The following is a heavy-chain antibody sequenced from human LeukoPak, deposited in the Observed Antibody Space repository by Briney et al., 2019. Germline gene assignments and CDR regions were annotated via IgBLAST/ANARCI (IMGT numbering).Heavy chain of an antibody. CDR3: ARQLAYCGGDCYQRPHYYYGMDV. CDR2: IYPGDSDT. Sequence: GASLQISCKGSGSIFTSYWIGWVRQLPGKGLEWMGIIYPGDSDTRDSPSLQGQVTISADKSISTAYLQWSSLKASDTAMHYCARQLAYCGGDCYQRPHYYYGMDVWGQGTTVTVSS. J-gene: IGHJ6*02. D-gene: IGHD2-21*02. CDR1: GSIFTSYW. V-gene: IGHV5-51*01.